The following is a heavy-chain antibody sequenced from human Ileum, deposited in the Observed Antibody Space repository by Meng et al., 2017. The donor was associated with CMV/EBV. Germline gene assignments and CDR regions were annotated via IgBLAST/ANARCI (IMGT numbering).Heavy chain of an antibody. Sequence: GESLKISCAASGFTFSNYGVNWVRQAPGKGLEWLTIISHDGDNKNYADSVRGRFSISRDNSKNTVYLQVDSLRVEDTAVYFCARACSPYCYFADNWGQGTLVTVSS. CDR1: GFTFSNYG. V-gene: IGHV3-30*19. CDR3: ARACSPYCYFADN. CDR2: ISHDGDNK. D-gene: IGHD2-15*01. J-gene: IGHJ4*02.